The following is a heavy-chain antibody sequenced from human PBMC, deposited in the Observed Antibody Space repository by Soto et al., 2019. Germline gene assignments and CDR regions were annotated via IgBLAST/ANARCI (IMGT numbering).Heavy chain of an antibody. CDR3: ARDWGSSRWPL. Sequence: PSETLSLTCTVSGHSLTSGGYSWSWIRQPPGKGLEWVGYIYFLGTTFYNPSFESRLAMSIDTSKNQFSLKLHSVSAADRAVYYFARDWGSSRWPLWGQGVLVTVSS. CDR1: GHSLTSGGYS. J-gene: IGHJ4*02. CDR2: IYFLGTT. V-gene: IGHV4-31*03. D-gene: IGHD6-19*01.